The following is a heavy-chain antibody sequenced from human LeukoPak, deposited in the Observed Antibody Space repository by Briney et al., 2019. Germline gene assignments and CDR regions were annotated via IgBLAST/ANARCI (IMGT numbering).Heavy chain of an antibody. CDR2: INSSGSTI. J-gene: IGHJ1*01. Sequence: GGSLRLSCAASGFTFSSYEMNWVRQAPGKGLEWVSYINSSGSTIYYADSVKGRFTISRDNAKNSLYLQMNSLRAEDTAVYYCARDIRVYTIEYFQHWGQGTLVTVSS. V-gene: IGHV3-48*03. CDR1: GFTFSSYE. D-gene: IGHD6-13*01. CDR3: ARDIRVYTIEYFQH.